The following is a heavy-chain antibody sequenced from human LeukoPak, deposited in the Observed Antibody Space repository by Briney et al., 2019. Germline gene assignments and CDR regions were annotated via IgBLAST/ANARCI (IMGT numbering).Heavy chain of an antibody. J-gene: IGHJ4*02. CDR3: ARVQGNYYDSSGYYYFDY. V-gene: IGHV4-4*07. CDR2: IYTSGST. D-gene: IGHD3-22*01. CDR1: GGSISSYY. Sequence: PSETLSLTCTVSGGSISSYYWSRIRQPAGKGLEWIGRIYTSGSTNYNPSLKSRVTMSVDTSKNQFSLKLSSVTAADTAVYYCARVQGNYYDSSGYYYFDYWGQGTLVTVSS.